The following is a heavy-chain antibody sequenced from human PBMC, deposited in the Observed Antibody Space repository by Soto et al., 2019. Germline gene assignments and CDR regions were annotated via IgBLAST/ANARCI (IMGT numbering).Heavy chain of an antibody. V-gene: IGHV3-23*01. CDR1: GFTFSSYA. D-gene: IGHD6-19*01. CDR3: AKDNRWLVPTYFDY. CDR2: ISGNGGRT. Sequence: EVQLLESGGGLVQPGGSLRLSCAVSGFTFSSYAMNWVRQAPGKGLEWVSVISGNGGRTDYADSVKGRFTISRDNFKNTLYLQMNSLRVEATAVYDCAKDNRWLVPTYFDYWGQGTLVTVSS. J-gene: IGHJ4*02.